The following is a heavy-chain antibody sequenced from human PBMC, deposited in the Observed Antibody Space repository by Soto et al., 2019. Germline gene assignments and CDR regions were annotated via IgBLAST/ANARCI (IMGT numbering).Heavy chain of an antibody. J-gene: IGHJ4*02. D-gene: IGHD6-13*01. CDR2: TYYRSKWYN. CDR3: VRLIGNSWLDY. Sequence: PSQALSLTCAISGDSVSSNSVTSNWIRQSPSRGLEWLGRTYYRSKWYNDYAVSVESRITINADTSKNQFFLQLNSVIPEDTAVYYCVRLIGNSWLDYWGQGTLVTVSS. CDR1: GDSVSSNSVT. V-gene: IGHV6-1*01.